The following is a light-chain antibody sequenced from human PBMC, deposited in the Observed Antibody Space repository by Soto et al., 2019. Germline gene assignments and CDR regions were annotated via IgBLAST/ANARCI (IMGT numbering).Light chain of an antibody. V-gene: IGLV1-40*01. J-gene: IGLJ1*01. CDR2: GNS. CDR3: QSYDSSLSAYV. CDR1: SSNIGAGYD. Sequence: QSVLTQPPSVSGAPGQRVTISCTGSSSNIGAGYDVQWYQQIPGTAPKLLIYGNSNRPSGVPDRSSGSKSGTSASLAITGLQAEDEADYYCQSYDSSLSAYVLGTGTKVTV.